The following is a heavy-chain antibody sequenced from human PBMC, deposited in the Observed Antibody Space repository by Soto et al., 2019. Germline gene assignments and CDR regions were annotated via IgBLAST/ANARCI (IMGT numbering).Heavy chain of an antibody. J-gene: IGHJ6*03. Sequence: ASVKVSCKASGYTFTGYYMHWVRQAPGQGLEWMGWINPNSGGTNYAQKFQGWVTMTRDTSISTAYMELSRLRSDDTAVYYCARGARYCSGGSCQLYYYYYMDFWGKGTTVTVSS. V-gene: IGHV1-2*04. CDR3: ARGARYCSGGSCQLYYYYYMDF. D-gene: IGHD2-15*01. CDR2: INPNSGGT. CDR1: GYTFTGYY.